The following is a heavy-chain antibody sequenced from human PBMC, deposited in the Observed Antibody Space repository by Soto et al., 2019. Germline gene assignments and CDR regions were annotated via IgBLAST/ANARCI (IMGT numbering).Heavy chain of an antibody. V-gene: IGHV1-69*06. CDR2: IIPIFGTA. J-gene: IGHJ5*02. Sequence: QVPLVQSGAEVKKPGSSVKVSCKASGGTFSSYAISWVRQAPGQGLEWMGGIIPIFGTANYAQKFQGRVTITADKSTSTAYMELSSLRSEDTAVYYCARDLTAYGSGSPNWFDPWGQGTLVTVSS. D-gene: IGHD3-10*01. CDR1: GGTFSSYA. CDR3: ARDLTAYGSGSPNWFDP.